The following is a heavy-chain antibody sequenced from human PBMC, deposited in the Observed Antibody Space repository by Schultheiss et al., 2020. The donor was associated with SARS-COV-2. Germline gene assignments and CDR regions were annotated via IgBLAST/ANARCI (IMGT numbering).Heavy chain of an antibody. V-gene: IGHV4-59*01. D-gene: IGHD1-26*01. CDR2: IYYSGST. CDR3: ARDLVRTDDYYYYYYMDV. J-gene: IGHJ6*03. CDR1: GGSISSYY. Sequence: SETLSLTCAVYGGSISSYYWSWIRQPPGKGLEWIGYIYYSGSTNYNPSLKSRVTISVDTSKNQFSLKLSSVTAADTAVYYCARDLVRTDDYYYYYYMDVWGKGTTVTVSS.